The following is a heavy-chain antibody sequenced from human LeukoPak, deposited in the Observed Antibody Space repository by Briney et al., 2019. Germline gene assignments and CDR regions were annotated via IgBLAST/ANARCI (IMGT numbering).Heavy chain of an antibody. CDR3: ARSGGNSGVAFDI. Sequence: GGSLRLSCAASGFIFSSYSMNWVRQAPGKGLEWISYISSSSINIYYADSVKGRFTISRDNAKNSLYLQMNNLRDEDTAVYYCARSGGNSGVAFDIWGQGTMVTVSS. CDR2: ISSSSINI. J-gene: IGHJ3*02. V-gene: IGHV3-48*02. CDR1: GFIFSSYS. D-gene: IGHD4-23*01.